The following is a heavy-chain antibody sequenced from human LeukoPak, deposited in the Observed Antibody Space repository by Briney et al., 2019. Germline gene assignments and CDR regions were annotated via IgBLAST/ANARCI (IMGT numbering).Heavy chain of an antibody. V-gene: IGHV3-11*05. J-gene: IGHJ4*02. D-gene: IGHD1-26*01. CDR3: AKDRSGGHLVGATIDY. Sequence: GGSLRLSCAVSGFTSSDYYMSWVRRAPGKEMECVSYISSDNTYTNYADSVRGRFTISRDNSKNTLYLQMNSLRVEDTALYYCAKDRSGGHLVGATIDYWGRGTLVTVSS. CDR1: GFTSSDYY. CDR2: ISSDNTYT.